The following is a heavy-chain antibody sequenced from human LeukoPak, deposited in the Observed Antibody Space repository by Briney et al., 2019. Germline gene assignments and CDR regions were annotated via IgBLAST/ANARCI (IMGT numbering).Heavy chain of an antibody. Sequence: GGSLRLSCAASGFTVSSNYMSWVRQAPGKGLEWVSVIYSGGSTYYADSVKGRFTISRDNSKNTLYLQMNSLRAEDTAVYYCARWGDGILTSDAFDIWGQGTMVTVSS. CDR1: GFTVSSNY. D-gene: IGHD3-9*01. J-gene: IGHJ3*02. CDR2: IYSGGST. V-gene: IGHV3-66*01. CDR3: ARWGDGILTSDAFDI.